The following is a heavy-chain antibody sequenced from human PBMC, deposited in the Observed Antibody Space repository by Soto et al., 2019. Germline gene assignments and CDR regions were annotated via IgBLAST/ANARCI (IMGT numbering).Heavy chain of an antibody. V-gene: IGHV5-10-1*01. J-gene: IGHJ5*02. CDR1: GFSFTGYL. D-gene: IGHD2-2*02. CDR2: IDPSDSYT. CDR3: ARQGYCSSTSCYKRFDP. Sequence: PGEYLKISCKGSGFSFTGYLISWVRQMPGKGLEWMGRIDPSDSYTNYSPSFQGHVTISADKSISTAYLQWSSLKASDTAMYYCARQGYCSSTSCYKRFDPWGQGTLVTVS.